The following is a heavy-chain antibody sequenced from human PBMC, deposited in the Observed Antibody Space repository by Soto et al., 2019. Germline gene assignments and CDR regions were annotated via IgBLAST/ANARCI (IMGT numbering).Heavy chain of an antibody. J-gene: IGHJ4*02. Sequence: AETLSLTCTVSGGSIISSSYYFCCIRRPPGKGLEWIGSIYYSGSTYYNPSLKSRVTISVDTSKNQFSLKLSSVTAADTAVYYCARHRRRGFDYWGQGTLVTVSS. CDR2: IYYSGST. V-gene: IGHV4-39*01. D-gene: IGHD3-10*01. CDR1: GGSIISSSYY. CDR3: ARHRRRGFDY.